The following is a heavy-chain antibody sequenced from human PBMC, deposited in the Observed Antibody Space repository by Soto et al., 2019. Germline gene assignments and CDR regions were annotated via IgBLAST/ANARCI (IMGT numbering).Heavy chain of an antibody. CDR1: GYTFTSYD. CDR3: ARGVHHDFWSSDTTKGAFDI. D-gene: IGHD3-3*01. V-gene: IGHV1-8*01. CDR2: MNPNSGNT. Sequence: QVQLVQSGAEVKKPGASVKVSCKASGYTFTSYDINWVRQATGQGLEWMGWMNPNSGNTGYAQKFQGRVTMTRNTSISTAYMELSSLRSEDTAVYYCARGVHHDFWSSDTTKGAFDIWGQGTMVTVSS. J-gene: IGHJ3*02.